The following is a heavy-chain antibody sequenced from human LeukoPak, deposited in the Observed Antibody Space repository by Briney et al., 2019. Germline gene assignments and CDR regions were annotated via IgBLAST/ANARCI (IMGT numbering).Heavy chain of an antibody. D-gene: IGHD3-22*01. CDR1: GFTFSNAW. J-gene: IGHJ6*02. V-gene: IGHV3-15*01. CDR3: TTMGLVPSSGYYRYYYYHGMDV. Sequence: GGSLRLSCAASGFTFSNAWMSWVRQAPGKGLEWVGRIKSKTDGGTTDYAAPVKGRFTISRDDSKNTLYLQMNSLKTEDTAVYYCTTMGLVPSSGYYRYYYYHGMDVWGQGTTVTVSS. CDR2: IKSKTDGGTT.